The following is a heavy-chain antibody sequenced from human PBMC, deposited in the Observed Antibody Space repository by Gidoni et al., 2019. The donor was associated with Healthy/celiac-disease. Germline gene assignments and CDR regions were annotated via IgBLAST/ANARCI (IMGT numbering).Heavy chain of an antibody. D-gene: IGHD5-12*01. CDR1: GGSISSGGYS. CDR3: ARADIVATLFDY. J-gene: IGHJ4*02. Sequence: QLQLQESGSGLVTPSQTLSLTCAVPGGSISSGGYSWRWIRQPPGKGLEWIGYIYHGGSTYYNPALKSRVTISVDRAKNQFARKLSSVTAADTAVYYCARADIVATLFDYWGQGTLVTVSS. CDR2: IYHGGST. V-gene: IGHV4-30-2*01.